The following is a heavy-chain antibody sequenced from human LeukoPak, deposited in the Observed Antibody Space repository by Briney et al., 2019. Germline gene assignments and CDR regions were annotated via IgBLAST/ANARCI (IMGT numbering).Heavy chain of an antibody. V-gene: IGHV3-30-3*01. Sequence: GGSLRLSCAASGFTFSLHPIHWVRQAPGKGLEWVAAILYDGSTKYYADSVKGRFTISRDDSKNTLYLLMNSLRAEDTALYYCARGGLKGTYYYDSSGYWNDAFDIWGQGTMVTVSS. CDR2: ILYDGSTK. CDR3: ARGGLKGTYYYDSSGYWNDAFDI. CDR1: GFTFSLHP. D-gene: IGHD3-22*01. J-gene: IGHJ3*02.